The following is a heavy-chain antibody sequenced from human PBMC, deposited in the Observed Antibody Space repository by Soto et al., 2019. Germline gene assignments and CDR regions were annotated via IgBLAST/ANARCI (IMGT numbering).Heavy chain of an antibody. CDR2: IYYSGST. J-gene: IGHJ5*02. V-gene: IGHV4-59*01. D-gene: IGHD5-12*01. CDR1: GGSISSYY. Sequence: SETLSLTCAVSGGSISSYYWSWIRQPPGKGLEWIGYIYYSGSTNYNPSLKSRVTISVDTSKNQFSLKLSSVTAADTAVYYCARDRGRYSGYDYHWGQGTLVTVSS. CDR3: ARDRGRYSGYDYH.